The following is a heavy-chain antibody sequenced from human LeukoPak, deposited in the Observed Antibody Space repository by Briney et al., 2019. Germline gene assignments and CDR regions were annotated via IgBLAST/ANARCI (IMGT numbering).Heavy chain of an antibody. J-gene: IGHJ4*02. CDR1: GYTFTSYA. CDR3: ARGSLWFGELLDPTFDY. V-gene: IGHV1-3*01. D-gene: IGHD3-10*01. Sequence: ASVKVSCKASGYTFTSYAMHWVRQAPGQRLEWMGWINAGNGNTKYSQKFQGRVTITGDTSASTAYMELSSLRSEDTAVYYCARGSLWFGELLDPTFDYWGQGTLVTVSS. CDR2: INAGNGNT.